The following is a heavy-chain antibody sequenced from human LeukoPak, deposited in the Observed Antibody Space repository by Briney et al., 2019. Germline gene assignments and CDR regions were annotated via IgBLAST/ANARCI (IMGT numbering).Heavy chain of an antibody. Sequence: GGSLRLSCVASGFTFRNYYMHWVRQVPGKGLVWVSRISGDGSSIFYADSVKGRFTISRDNAKNSLYLQMNSLRAEDTAIYYCTRVGYIDEGIDYWGQGTLVTVSS. V-gene: IGHV3-74*01. CDR2: ISGDGSSI. CDR1: GFTFRNYY. CDR3: TRVGYIDEGIDY. J-gene: IGHJ4*02. D-gene: IGHD5-24*01.